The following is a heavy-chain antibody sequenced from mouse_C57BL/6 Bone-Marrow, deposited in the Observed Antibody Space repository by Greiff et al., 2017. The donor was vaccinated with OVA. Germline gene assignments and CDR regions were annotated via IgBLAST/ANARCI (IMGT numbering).Heavy chain of an antibody. J-gene: IGHJ3*01. V-gene: IGHV1-81*01. CDR3: AREGGGSSPFAY. CDR1: GYTFTSYG. Sequence: VQLQQSGAELARPGASVKLSCKASGYTFTSYGISWVKQRTGQGLEWIGEIYPRSGNTYYNEKFKGKATLTADKSSSTAYMELRSLTSEDSAVYFCAREGGGSSPFAYWGQGTLVTVSA. D-gene: IGHD1-1*01. CDR2: IYPRSGNT.